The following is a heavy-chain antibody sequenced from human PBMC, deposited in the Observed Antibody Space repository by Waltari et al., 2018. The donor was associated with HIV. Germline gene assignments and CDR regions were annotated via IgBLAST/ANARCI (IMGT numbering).Heavy chain of an antibody. CDR3: ARLDFWLKYYFDY. CDR1: GFTFSTFA. D-gene: IGHD3-3*01. V-gene: IGHV3-23*01. Sequence: EVHLLESGGGLVQPGGSLRLSCAASGFTFSTFAMSWVRQAPGRGLGWVSGLKDGGFCTYYSDSVKGRFTISRDNAKNTLFLGMNSLRAEDTAVYYCARLDFWLKYYFDYWGQGTLVTVSS. J-gene: IGHJ4*02. CDR2: LKDGGFCT.